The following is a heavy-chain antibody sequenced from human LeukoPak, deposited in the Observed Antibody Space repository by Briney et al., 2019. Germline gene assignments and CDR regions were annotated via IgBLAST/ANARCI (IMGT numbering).Heavy chain of an antibody. V-gene: IGHV1-46*01. D-gene: IGHD2-2*03. CDR3: ASGLDIVVVPAAGTAFDI. CDR2: INPSGGST. CDR1: GYTFTSYY. J-gene: IGHJ3*02. Sequence: ASVKVSCKASGYTFTSYYMHWVRQAPGQGLEWMGIINPSGGSTSYAQKFQGRVTMTRDTSTSTVYMELSSLRSEDTAVYYCASGLDIVVVPAAGTAFDIWGQGTMVTVSS.